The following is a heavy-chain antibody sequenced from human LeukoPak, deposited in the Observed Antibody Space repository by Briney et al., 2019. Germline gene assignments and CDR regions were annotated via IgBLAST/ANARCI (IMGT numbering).Heavy chain of an antibody. J-gene: IGHJ4*02. D-gene: IGHD3-10*01. Sequence: GGSLRLSCAASGFTFSSYGMSWVRQAPGKGLEWVSAIGGSGGSTYYADSVKGRFTISRDNSKNTLYVQMNSLRAEDTAVYYCAKGHYYGSGSLDYWGQGTQVTVSS. CDR1: GFTFSSYG. CDR3: AKGHYYGSGSLDY. CDR2: IGGSGGST. V-gene: IGHV3-23*01.